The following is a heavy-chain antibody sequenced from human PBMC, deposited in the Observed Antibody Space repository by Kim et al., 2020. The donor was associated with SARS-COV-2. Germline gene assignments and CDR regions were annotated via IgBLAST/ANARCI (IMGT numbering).Heavy chain of an antibody. CDR1: GGSFSGYY. CDR2: INHSGST. V-gene: IGHV4-34*01. CDR3: ARAQSADYIGGSYRWRGCWFDP. J-gene: IGHJ5*02. D-gene: IGHD3-16*02. Sequence: SETLSLTCAVYGGSFSGYYWSWIRQPPGKGLEWIGEINHSGSTNYNPSLKSRVTISVDTSKNQFSLKLSSVTAADTAVYYCARAQSADYIGGSYRWRGCWFDPWGQGTLVTVSS.